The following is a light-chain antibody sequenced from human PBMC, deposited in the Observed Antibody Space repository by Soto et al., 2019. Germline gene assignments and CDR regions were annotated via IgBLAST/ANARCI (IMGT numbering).Light chain of an antibody. Sequence: DIQMTQSPSTLSASVGDRVTITCRASQSISSWLAWYQQKPGKAPKLLIYDASSLESGVPSRFSGSGSGTEFPLHISSLQPDDFATYYCQQYNSYSRPFGQGTKVEIK. CDR1: QSISSW. V-gene: IGKV1-5*01. CDR2: DAS. J-gene: IGKJ1*01. CDR3: QQYNSYSRP.